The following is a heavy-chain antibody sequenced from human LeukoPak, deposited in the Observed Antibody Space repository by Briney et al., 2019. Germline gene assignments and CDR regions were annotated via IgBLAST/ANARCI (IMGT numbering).Heavy chain of an antibody. J-gene: IGHJ4*02. CDR2: IYYSGST. D-gene: IGHD3/OR15-3a*01. Sequence: SETLSLTCTVSGGSISSGGYYWSWIRQHPGKGLEWIGYIYYSGSTYYSPSLKSRVTISVDTSKNQFSLKLSSVTAADTAVYYCARAQAGLRSYPFDYWGQGTLVTVSS. CDR1: GGSISSGGYY. CDR3: ARAQAGLRSYPFDY. V-gene: IGHV4-31*03.